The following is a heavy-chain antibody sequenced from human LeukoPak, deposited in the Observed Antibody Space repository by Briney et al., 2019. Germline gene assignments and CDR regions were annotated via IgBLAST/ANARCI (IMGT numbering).Heavy chain of an antibody. Sequence: SETLSLTCTVSGGSISDYYWTWIRQHPGKGLEWIGYIYYSGSTYYNPSLKSRVTISVDTSKNQFSLKLSSVTAADTAVYYCARDAGGWFDPWGQGTLVTVSS. V-gene: IGHV4-31*03. CDR3: ARDAGGWFDP. CDR2: IYYSGST. D-gene: IGHD3-10*01. CDR1: GGSISDYY. J-gene: IGHJ5*02.